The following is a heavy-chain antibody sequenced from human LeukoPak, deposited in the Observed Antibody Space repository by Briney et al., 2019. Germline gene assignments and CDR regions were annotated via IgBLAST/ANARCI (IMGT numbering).Heavy chain of an antibody. CDR1: GFTFTSYG. Sequence: GGSLRLSCVASGFTFTSYGMHWVRQAPGKGLEWVALIRHDGNDKYYAETVKGRFTISRDNSNNTLYLQMNTLRAEDTAVYYCARSMVRGVIPPLYDWGQGTLVTVSS. CDR2: IRHDGNDK. V-gene: IGHV3-30*19. J-gene: IGHJ4*02. D-gene: IGHD3-10*01. CDR3: ARSMVRGVIPPLYD.